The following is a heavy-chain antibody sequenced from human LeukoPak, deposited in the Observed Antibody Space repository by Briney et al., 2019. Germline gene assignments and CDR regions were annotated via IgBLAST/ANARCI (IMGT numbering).Heavy chain of an antibody. CDR3: ARGPNSNWSGLDF. D-gene: IGHD6-6*01. CDR1: GFSFSGHW. CDR2: ISPAGSTT. Sequence: GGSLRLSCTASGFSFSGHWMHWARQLPGKGLVWVSRISPAGSTTSYADSVKGRFTVSRDNAKNTLYLQVNNLRAEDTAVYYCARGPNSNWSGLDFWGQGTLLTVSS. J-gene: IGHJ4*02. V-gene: IGHV3-74*01.